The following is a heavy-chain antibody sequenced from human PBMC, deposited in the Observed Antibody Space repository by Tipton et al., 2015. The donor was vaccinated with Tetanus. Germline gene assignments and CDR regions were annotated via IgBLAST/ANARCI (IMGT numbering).Heavy chain of an antibody. Sequence: TLSLTCTVSGASIRDKKYYWGWIRQPPGKALEWIGDIFYSGNSISNPSFRSRVTMSVDTSRTLFSLTLIAVTAADTAAYFCARGLIDDFLGSRIYFDSWGPGTLVTVSS. CDR3: ARGLIDDFLGSRIYFDS. D-gene: IGHD2-8*01. V-gene: IGHV4-61*05. J-gene: IGHJ4*02. CDR2: IFYSGNS. CDR1: GASIRDKKYY.